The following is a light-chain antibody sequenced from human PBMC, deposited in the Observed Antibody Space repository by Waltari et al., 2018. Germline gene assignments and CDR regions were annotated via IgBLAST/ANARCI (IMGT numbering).Light chain of an antibody. J-gene: IGKJ3*01. CDR1: QDISNW. Sequence: DIHMNQSPSSVSASVGDRVTITCRASQDISNWLAWYQQKPGKAPKLLIYAASRLQSGVPSRFSGTASGTDFTLTISSLQPEDFATYYCQQANSFPITFGPGTKVDIK. CDR2: AAS. V-gene: IGKV1-12*01. CDR3: QQANSFPIT.